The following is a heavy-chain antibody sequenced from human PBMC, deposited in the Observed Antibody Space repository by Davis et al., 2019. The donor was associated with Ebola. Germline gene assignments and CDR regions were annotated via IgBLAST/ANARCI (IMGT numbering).Heavy chain of an antibody. J-gene: IGHJ4*02. Sequence: PSETLSLTCTVSGASIINNNYYWGWIRQPPGKGLEWIANISHRGGTYYSPSLKSRLTISIDTSKNHFSLRLSSVTAADTAVYYCARLQLVTAAAFDYWGQGTLVTVSS. D-gene: IGHD2-15*01. CDR1: GASIINNNYY. CDR3: ARLQLVTAAAFDY. V-gene: IGHV4-39*02. CDR2: ISHRGGT.